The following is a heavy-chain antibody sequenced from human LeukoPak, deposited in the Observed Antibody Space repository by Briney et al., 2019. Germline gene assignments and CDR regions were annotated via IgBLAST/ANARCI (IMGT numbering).Heavy chain of an antibody. J-gene: IGHJ4*02. CDR3: ARNAYCGGDCWVDY. Sequence: SETLSLTCTVSGGSISSYYWSWIRQPPGEGLEWIGYIYYSGSTNYNPSLKSRVTISVDTSKNQFSLKLSSVTAADTAVYYCARNAYCGGDCWVDYWGQGTLVTVSS. CDR2: IYYSGST. D-gene: IGHD2-21*02. CDR1: GGSISSYY. V-gene: IGHV4-59*01.